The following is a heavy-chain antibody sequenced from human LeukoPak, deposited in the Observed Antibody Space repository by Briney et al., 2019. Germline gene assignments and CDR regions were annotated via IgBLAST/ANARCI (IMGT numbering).Heavy chain of an antibody. V-gene: IGHV3-23*01. Sequence: GGSLRLSCAASGFTFSSYGMSWVRQAPGKGLEWVSAISGSGGSTYYADSVKGRFTISRDNSKSTLYLQMNSLRAEDTAVYYCAKGRGWEASYYYYYMDVWGKGTTVTISS. CDR1: GFTFSSYG. D-gene: IGHD1-26*01. CDR3: AKGRGWEASYYYYYMDV. J-gene: IGHJ6*03. CDR2: ISGSGGST.